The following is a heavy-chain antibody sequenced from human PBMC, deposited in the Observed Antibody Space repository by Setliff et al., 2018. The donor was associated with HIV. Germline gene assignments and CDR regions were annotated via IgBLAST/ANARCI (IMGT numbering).Heavy chain of an antibody. J-gene: IGHJ5*02. CDR1: GGSVISSSYY. D-gene: IGHD3-22*01. CDR2: IYYSGST. V-gene: IGHV4-31*03. CDR3: ARAAWDYYDTTLLGGSFDP. Sequence: PSETLSLTCTVSGGSVISSSYYWSWIRQLPGKGLEWIGYIYYSGSTYYNPSLKSRVTISLDTSKNHYSLNLTSVTAADTAVYYCARAAWDYYDTTLLGGSFDPWGQGTLVTVSS.